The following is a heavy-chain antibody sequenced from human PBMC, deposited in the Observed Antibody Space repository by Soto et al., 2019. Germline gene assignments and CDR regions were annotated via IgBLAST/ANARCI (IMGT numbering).Heavy chain of an antibody. CDR3: ARRDSVSSGRGFDY. J-gene: IGHJ4*02. CDR2: FFTSGVT. Sequence: SETLSLTGTVCGGSISNYVCSWIRQPAWKGLEWIRRFFTSGVTKYNPSLKSRVTMSVDMSKNQLSLSLVSVTAADTAVYYCARRDSVSSGRGFDYWGQGILVAVCS. D-gene: IGHD1-26*01. CDR1: GGSISNYV. V-gene: IGHV4-4*07.